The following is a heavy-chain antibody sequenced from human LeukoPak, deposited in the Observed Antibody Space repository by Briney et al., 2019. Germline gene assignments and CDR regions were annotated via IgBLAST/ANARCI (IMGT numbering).Heavy chain of an antibody. J-gene: IGHJ4*02. Sequence: VAALRVSCMAPGYTFTSSDINWVRQAPRQGLEWVGWMNPNSGNTGYAQKFQGRVTMTRNTSISTAYMELSSLRSEDTAVYYCARGEVGDGYNIDYWGQGTLVTVSS. CDR1: GYTFTSSD. CDR2: MNPNSGNT. D-gene: IGHD5-24*01. V-gene: IGHV1-8*01. CDR3: ARGEVGDGYNIDY.